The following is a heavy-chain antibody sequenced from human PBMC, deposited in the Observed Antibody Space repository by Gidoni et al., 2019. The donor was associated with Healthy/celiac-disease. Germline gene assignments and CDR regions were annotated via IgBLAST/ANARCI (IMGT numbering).Heavy chain of an antibody. Sequence: QVQLVQSGAEVKKPGSSVKVSCKASGGTFSSYAISWVRQAPGQGLEWMGGIIPIFGTANYAQKFQGRVTITADESTSTAYMELSSLRSEDTAVYYCARDPLVAAAGTLLGGARSKVYYYYMDVWGKGTTVTVSS. CDR3: ARDPLVAAAGTLLGGARSKVYYYYMDV. CDR2: IIPIFGTA. J-gene: IGHJ6*03. V-gene: IGHV1-69*01. D-gene: IGHD6-13*01. CDR1: GGTFSSYA.